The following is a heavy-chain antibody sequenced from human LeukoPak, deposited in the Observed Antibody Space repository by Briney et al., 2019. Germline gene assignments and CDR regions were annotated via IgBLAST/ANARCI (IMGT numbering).Heavy chain of an antibody. D-gene: IGHD5-12*01. CDR2: INTNTGNP. V-gene: IGHV7-4-1*02. J-gene: IGHJ3*02. CDR3: ARDYVDIVATITGDAFDI. Sequence: ASVKVSCKASGYTFTSYAMNWVRQAPGQGLEWMGWINTNTGNPTYAQGFIGRFVFSLDTSVSTAYLQISSLKAEDTAVYYCARDYVDIVATITGDAFDIWGQGTMVTVSS. CDR1: GYTFTSYA.